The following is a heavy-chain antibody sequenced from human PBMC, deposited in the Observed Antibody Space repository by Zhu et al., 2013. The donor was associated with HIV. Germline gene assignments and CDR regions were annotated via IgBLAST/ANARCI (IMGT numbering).Heavy chain of an antibody. Sequence: QVQLQESGPGLVKPSGTLSLTCTVSGGSISINNWWNWVRQPPGKGLEWIGEIYHSGSTNYNPSLKSRVTISVDTSKNQFSLKLSSVTAADTAVYYCARVRYGDDFWSGSIGPSYYFDYVGQGTLVTVSS. CDR3: ARVRYGDDFWSGSIGPSYYFDY. J-gene: IGHJ4*02. V-gene: IGHV4-4*02. D-gene: IGHD3-3*01. CDR1: GGSISINNW. CDR2: IYHSGST.